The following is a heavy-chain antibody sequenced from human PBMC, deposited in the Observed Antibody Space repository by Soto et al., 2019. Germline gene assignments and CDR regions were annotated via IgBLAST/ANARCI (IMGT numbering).Heavy chain of an antibody. D-gene: IGHD2-21*02. CDR3: AARAVTAFDFDY. CDR2: IIPKFKLE. CDR1: GGTFSSTA. J-gene: IGHJ4*02. Sequence: QVQLVQSGADVKKPGSSVKVSCKASGGTFSSTALSWVRQAPGQGLEWMGGIIPKFKLENYAQRFQGRATFTADESTSTAYMELSSLRSEDTAVYYCAARAVTAFDFDYWGQGTLVTVSS. V-gene: IGHV1-69*12.